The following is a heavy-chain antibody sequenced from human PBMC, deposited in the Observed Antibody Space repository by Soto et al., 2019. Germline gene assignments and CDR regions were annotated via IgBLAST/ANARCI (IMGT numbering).Heavy chain of an antibody. CDR3: VKAGYCGGDCYSGARFFWHLDL. D-gene: IGHD2-21*02. CDR1: GFTFNNYA. J-gene: IGHJ2*01. Sequence: EQLLESGGGLVQPGESLILSCAASGFTFNNYAMSWVRQAPGKGLEWVSAISVSGDRTYYADSVQGRFTISRDNSRNRLYLQMDSLRAEDSAVYYCVKAGYCGGDCYSGARFFWHLDLWGRGTLVRVSS. CDR2: ISVSGDRT. V-gene: IGHV3-23*01.